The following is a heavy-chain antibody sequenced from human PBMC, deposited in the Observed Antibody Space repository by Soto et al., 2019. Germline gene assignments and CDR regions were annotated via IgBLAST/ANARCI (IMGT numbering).Heavy chain of an antibody. CDR1: GYTFTSYA. CDR3: ATATIYSGMYV. D-gene: IGHD2-2*01. Sequence: QVQLVQSGAEEKKPGASVKVSCKASGYTFTSYAMHWVRQAPGQRLEWMGWINAGNGNTKYSQKFQGRVTITRDTAANTAYMELGSLRSEDTSVYYCATATIYSGMYVWGQGTTVSVSS. CDR2: INAGNGNT. J-gene: IGHJ6*02. V-gene: IGHV1-3*05.